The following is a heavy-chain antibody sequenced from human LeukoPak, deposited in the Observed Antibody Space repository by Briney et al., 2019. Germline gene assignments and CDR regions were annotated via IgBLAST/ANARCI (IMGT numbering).Heavy chain of an antibody. CDR2: IYTSGST. J-gene: IGHJ4*02. Sequence: SETLSLTCTVSGGSISSYYWSWIWQPAGKGLEWIGRIYTSGSTNYNPSLKSRVTMSVDTSKNQFSLKLSSVTAADTAVYYCARVSSRGLYYFDYWGQGTLVTVSS. V-gene: IGHV4-4*07. D-gene: IGHD6-13*01. CDR3: ARVSSRGLYYFDY. CDR1: GGSISSYY.